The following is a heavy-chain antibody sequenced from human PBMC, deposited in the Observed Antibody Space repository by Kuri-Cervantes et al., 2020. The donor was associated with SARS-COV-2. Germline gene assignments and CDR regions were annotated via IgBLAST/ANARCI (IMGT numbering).Heavy chain of an antibody. Sequence: ASVKVSCKVSGYTLTELSMHWVRQAPGKGLEWMGGFDPEDGETIYAQKFQGRVTMTEDTSTDTAYMELSRLRSDDTAVYYCARRIAVAGTYYYYYMDVWGKGTTVTVSS. CDR3: ARRIAVAGTYYYYYMDV. V-gene: IGHV1-24*01. J-gene: IGHJ6*03. D-gene: IGHD6-19*01. CDR1: GYTLTELS. CDR2: FDPEDGET.